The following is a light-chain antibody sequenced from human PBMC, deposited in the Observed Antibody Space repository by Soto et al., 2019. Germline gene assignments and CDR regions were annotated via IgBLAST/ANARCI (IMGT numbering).Light chain of an antibody. CDR1: QSVSSSY. CDR2: GAS. J-gene: IGKJ1*01. V-gene: IGKV3-20*01. CDR3: QQYGSSCT. Sequence: LKQSQDTLSLSPAARATLSCRASQSVSSSYLAWYQQKPGQAPRLLIYGASSRATGIPDRFSGSGSGTDFTLTISRLEPEDFAVYYCQQYGSSCTFGHRSTAYIK.